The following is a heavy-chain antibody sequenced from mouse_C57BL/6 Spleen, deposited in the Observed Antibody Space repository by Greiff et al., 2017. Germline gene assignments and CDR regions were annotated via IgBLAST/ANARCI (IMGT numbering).Heavy chain of an antibody. CDR1: GYTFTDYY. D-gene: IGHD2-1*01. CDR3: ARKLPHRNYAMDY. CDR2: INPNNGGT. Sequence: EVQLQQSGPELVKPGASVKISCKASGYTFTDYYMNWVKQSHGKSLEWIGDINPNNGGTSYNQKFKGKATLTVDKSSSTAYMELRSLTSEDSAVYYWARKLPHRNYAMDYWGQGTSVTVSS. V-gene: IGHV1-26*01. J-gene: IGHJ4*01.